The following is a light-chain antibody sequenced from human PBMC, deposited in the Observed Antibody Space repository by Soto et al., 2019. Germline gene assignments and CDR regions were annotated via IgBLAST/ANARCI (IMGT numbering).Light chain of an antibody. CDR3: QQANSFPFS. CDR2: AAS. V-gene: IGKV1-12*02. J-gene: IGKJ4*01. Sequence: DIQMTQSPSSVSASVGDRVTISCRASQGISSWLAWYQQRPGKAPKLLISAASSLQSGIPSRFSRSRSGTDFTLTFTSLPPEDFASYYCQQANSFPFSFGGGTKVEIK. CDR1: QGISSW.